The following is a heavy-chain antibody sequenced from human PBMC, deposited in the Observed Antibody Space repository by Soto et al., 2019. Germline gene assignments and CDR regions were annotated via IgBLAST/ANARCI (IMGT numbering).Heavy chain of an antibody. V-gene: IGHV3-23*01. CDR2: ISGSGGST. D-gene: IGHD6-19*01. Sequence: GGSLRLSCAASGFTFSSYAMSWVRQAPGKGLEWVSAISGSGGSTYYADSVKGRFTISRDNSKNTLYLQMNSLRAEDTAVYYCAKGQYSSGWYAWFDPWGQGTLGTVSS. CDR1: GFTFSSYA. CDR3: AKGQYSSGWYAWFDP. J-gene: IGHJ5*02.